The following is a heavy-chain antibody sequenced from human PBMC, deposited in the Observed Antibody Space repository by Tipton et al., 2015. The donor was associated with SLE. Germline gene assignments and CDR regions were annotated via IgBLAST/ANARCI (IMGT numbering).Heavy chain of an antibody. D-gene: IGHD3-10*01. CDR1: GGSISSYY. V-gene: IGHV4-59*12. CDR2: IYYNGKT. J-gene: IGHJ4*02. CDR3: ARVGDYYNSGSRVFDH. Sequence: TLSLTCSVSGGSISSYYWSWIRQPPAKGLEWIGFIYYNGKTNYNSSLKSRVTISVDTSNNQFSLRLTSVTAADTAVYFCARVGDYYNSGSRVFDHWGQGILVTVSS.